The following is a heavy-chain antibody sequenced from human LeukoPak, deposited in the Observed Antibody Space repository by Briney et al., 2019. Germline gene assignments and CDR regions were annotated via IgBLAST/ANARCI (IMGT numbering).Heavy chain of an antibody. CDR1: GYTFSSYW. CDR3: VGSGSYAFDI. J-gene: IGHJ3*02. V-gene: IGHV3-74*01. D-gene: IGHD1-26*01. CDR2: INTDGSST. Sequence: GGSLRLSCAASGYTFSSYWMHWVRQAPGKGLVWVSRINTDGSSTSYADSVKGRFTISRDNAKNTLYLQMNSLRAEDTAVYYCVGSGSYAFDIWGQGTMVTVSS.